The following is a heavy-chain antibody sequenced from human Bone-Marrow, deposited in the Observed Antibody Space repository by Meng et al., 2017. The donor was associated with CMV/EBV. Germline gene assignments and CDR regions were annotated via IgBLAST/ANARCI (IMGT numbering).Heavy chain of an antibody. CDR2: IYYSGST. CDR3: AKDGGVTGKGVYYYYGMDV. Sequence: GSLRLSCTVSGGSISSYYWSWIRQPPGKGLEWIGYIYYSGSTNYNPSLKSRVTISVDTSKNQFSLKLSSVTAADTAVYYCAKDGGVTGKGVYYYYGMDVWGQGTTVTVSS. V-gene: IGHV4-59*01. D-gene: IGHD7-27*01. CDR1: GGSISSYY. J-gene: IGHJ6*02.